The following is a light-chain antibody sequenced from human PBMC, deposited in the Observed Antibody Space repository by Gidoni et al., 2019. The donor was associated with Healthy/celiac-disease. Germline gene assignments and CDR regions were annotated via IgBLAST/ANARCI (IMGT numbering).Light chain of an antibody. V-gene: IGKV1-5*03. CDR2: KAS. CDR3: QQYNSYSLWT. CDR1: QSISSW. Sequence: DIQMTQSPSTLSASVGDRVTITCRASQSISSWLAWYQQKPGKAPKLLIYKASSLESGVPSRFSGSGSGTEFTLTISSLQPDDFATYYCQQYNSYSLWTFGQXTKVEIK. J-gene: IGKJ1*01.